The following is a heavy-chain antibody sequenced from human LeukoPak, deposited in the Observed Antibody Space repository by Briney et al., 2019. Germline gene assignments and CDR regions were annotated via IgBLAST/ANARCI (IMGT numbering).Heavy chain of an antibody. J-gene: IGHJ5*02. CDR1: GSTFTSYG. D-gene: IGHD3-3*01. V-gene: IGHV1-18*01. CDR3: ARVGFFGVVIGGGWFDP. CDR2: ISAYNGNT. Sequence: ASVKVSCKASGSTFTSYGISWVRQAPGQGLEWMGWISAYNGNTNYAQKLQGGVTMTTDTSTSTAYMELRSLRSDDTAVYYCARVGFFGVVIGGGWFDPWGQGTLVTVSS.